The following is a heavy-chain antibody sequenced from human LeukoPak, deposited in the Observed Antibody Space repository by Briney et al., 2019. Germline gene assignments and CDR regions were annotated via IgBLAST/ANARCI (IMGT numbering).Heavy chain of an antibody. CDR1: GGSISSSSYY. Sequence: SETLSLTCTVSGGSISSSSYYWGSISQPPGKGLEWIGSIYYSGSTYYNPSLKSRVTISVDTSKNQFSLKLTSVTAADTAVYYCARGNFCSGGSCYSEQGGYFDYWGQGTLVTVSS. V-gene: IGHV4-39*07. D-gene: IGHD2-15*01. J-gene: IGHJ4*02. CDR2: IYYSGST. CDR3: ARGNFCSGGSCYSEQGGYFDY.